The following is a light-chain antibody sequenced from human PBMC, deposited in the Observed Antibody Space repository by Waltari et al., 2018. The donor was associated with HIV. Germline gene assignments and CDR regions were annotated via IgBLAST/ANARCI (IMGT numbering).Light chain of an antibody. Sequence: QSALTQPASVSGSPGQSITISCTGTSSDVGGYNYVSWYQQHPVKAPKLMIYDVSNRPAGVSNRFSGSKSGNTASLTISGLQAEDEADYYCSSYTSSNTLPYVFGTGTKVTVL. J-gene: IGLJ1*01. V-gene: IGLV2-14*03. CDR2: DVS. CDR1: SSDVGGYNY. CDR3: SSYTSSNTLPYV.